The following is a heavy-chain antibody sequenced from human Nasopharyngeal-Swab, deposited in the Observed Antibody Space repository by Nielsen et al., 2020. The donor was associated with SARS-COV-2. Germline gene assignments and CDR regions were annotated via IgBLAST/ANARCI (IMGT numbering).Heavy chain of an antibody. Sequence: SDTLSLTFSVSGGPISSGDYYWSWIRQPPGKGLEWIGHIYYTGSTHYNLPLKSRVTISVDTSKNQFSLNLNSVTAADTAVYYCARGTNYYGSGDFWGQGTMVTVSS. CDR1: GGPISSGDYY. J-gene: IGHJ3*01. CDR3: ARGTNYYGSGDF. V-gene: IGHV4-61*08. D-gene: IGHD3-10*01. CDR2: IYYTGST.